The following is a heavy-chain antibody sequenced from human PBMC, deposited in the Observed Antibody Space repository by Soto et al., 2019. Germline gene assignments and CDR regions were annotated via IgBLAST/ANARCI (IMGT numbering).Heavy chain of an antibody. Sequence: EVQLLESGGGLAQPGGSLRLSCVASGFTFNTYAMSWVRQAPGMGLEWVSFVSGGSTYIYYADSVKGRFTISRDNSKNTLYLQMNTLRVEDTAVYYCAKGAASAWFTGAAHYFDHWGQGSLVTVSS. V-gene: IGHV3-23*01. CDR3: AKGAASAWFTGAAHYFDH. CDR1: GFTFNTYA. CDR2: VSGGSTYI. J-gene: IGHJ4*02. D-gene: IGHD6-19*01.